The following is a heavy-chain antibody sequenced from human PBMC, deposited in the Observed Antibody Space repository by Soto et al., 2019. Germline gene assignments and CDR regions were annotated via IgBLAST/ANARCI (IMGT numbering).Heavy chain of an antibody. J-gene: IGHJ3*02. V-gene: IGHV2-5*02. CDR3: AHRGCSGVTCYDDAFDI. CDR1: GFSLTTSEMG. D-gene: IGHD2-15*01. CDR2: IYWDDDK. Sequence: QITLKESGPTLVKPTQTLTLTCTFSGFSLTTSEMGVGWIRQPPGKALEWLAVIYWDDDKRYCPSLKSRLTITKDTTKSQVVLTMTNMDPVDTATYYCAHRGCSGVTCYDDAFDIWGQGTMVTVSS.